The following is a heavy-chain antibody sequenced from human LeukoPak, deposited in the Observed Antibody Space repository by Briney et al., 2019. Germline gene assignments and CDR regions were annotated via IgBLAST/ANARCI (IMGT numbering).Heavy chain of an antibody. Sequence: ASVKVSCKASGYTFTSYDINWVRQATGQGLEWMGWMNPNSGNTGYAQKFQGRVTMTRNTPISTAYMELSSLRSEDTAVYYCAAGTTGTTLADYWGQGTLVTVSS. CDR1: GYTFTSYD. V-gene: IGHV1-8*01. D-gene: IGHD1-1*01. J-gene: IGHJ4*02. CDR3: AAGTTGTTLADY. CDR2: MNPNSGNT.